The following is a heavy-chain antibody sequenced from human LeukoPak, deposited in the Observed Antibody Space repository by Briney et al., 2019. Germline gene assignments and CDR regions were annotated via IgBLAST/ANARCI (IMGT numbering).Heavy chain of an antibody. V-gene: IGHV3-21*01. J-gene: IGHJ4*02. D-gene: IGHD2-2*01. Sequence: GGSLRLSCAASGFTFSSYSMNWVRQAPGKGLEWVSSISSTSSYIYYADSVKGRFTISRDNAKNSLYLQMNSLRAEDTAVYYCARDRRVPIVVVPAAIDYWGQGTLVTVSS. CDR2: ISSTSSYI. CDR3: ARDRRVPIVVVPAAIDY. CDR1: GFTFSSYS.